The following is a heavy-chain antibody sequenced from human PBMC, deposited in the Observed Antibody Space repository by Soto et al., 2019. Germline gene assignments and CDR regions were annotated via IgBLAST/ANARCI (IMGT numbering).Heavy chain of an antibody. CDR3: VRGVFSGHV. V-gene: IGHV1-8*01. J-gene: IGHJ6*02. CDR1: GYTFTSYD. CDR2: MNHNSGNT. Sequence: QVKLVQSGAEVKKPGASVKVSCKASGYTFTSYDINWVRQATGQGLEWMGWMNHNSGNTGYAHKFPGRVTMTRNNSISTAYMERSSLRSEDTAVYYCVRGVFSGHVWGQGNTVTVSS.